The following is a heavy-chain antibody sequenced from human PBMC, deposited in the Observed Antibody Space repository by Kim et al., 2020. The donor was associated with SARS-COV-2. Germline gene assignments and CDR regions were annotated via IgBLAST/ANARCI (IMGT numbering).Heavy chain of an antibody. Sequence: GGSLRLSCAASGFTFSSYAMSWVRQAPGKGLEWVSAISGSGGSTYYADSVKGRFTISRDNSKNTLYLQMNSLRAEDTAVYYCAKDRAVLRFYTHSFHAEYFQHWGQGTLVTVSS. CDR2: ISGSGGST. CDR3: AKDRAVLRFYTHSFHAEYFQH. J-gene: IGHJ1*01. V-gene: IGHV3-23*01. CDR1: GFTFSSYA. D-gene: IGHD3-3*01.